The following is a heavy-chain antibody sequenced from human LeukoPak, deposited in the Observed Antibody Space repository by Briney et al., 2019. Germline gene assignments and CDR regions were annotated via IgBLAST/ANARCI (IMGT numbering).Heavy chain of an antibody. Sequence: GSLRLSCAASGFTFSSYAMSRVRQAPRKGLEWVSVISGSGSTTYYADSVKGRFTISRDNSKNTLYLQMNSLRAVDTAVYYCAKSLSSGWAFDIWGQGTMVTVSS. J-gene: IGHJ3*02. CDR2: ISGSGSTT. D-gene: IGHD3-22*01. V-gene: IGHV3-23*01. CDR3: AKSLSSGWAFDI. CDR1: GFTFSSYA.